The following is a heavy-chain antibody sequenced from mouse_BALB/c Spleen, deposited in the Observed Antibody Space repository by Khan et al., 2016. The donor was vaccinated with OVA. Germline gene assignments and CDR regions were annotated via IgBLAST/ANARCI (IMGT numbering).Heavy chain of an antibody. V-gene: IGHV5-12-2*01. CDR1: GFTFSSYT. J-gene: IGHJ4*01. Sequence: EVELVESGGGLVQPGGSLKLSCVASGFTFSSYTMSWVRQTPEKRLQWVAFINHGGGGTYYPDTVKGRFTISRDNAKNTLYLQMCSLKSEDTAMYYCARPSTMEYDCVMDYWGQGTSVTVSS. CDR2: INHGGGGT. CDR3: ARPSTMEYDCVMDY. D-gene: IGHD2-1*01.